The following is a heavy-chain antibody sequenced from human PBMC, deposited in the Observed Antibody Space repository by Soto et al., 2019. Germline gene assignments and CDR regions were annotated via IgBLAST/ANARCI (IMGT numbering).Heavy chain of an antibody. CDR3: AREKSDLELITWLDP. CDR1: GYSFTTYW. V-gene: IGHV5-10-1*01. CDR2: IDPRDSYT. J-gene: IGHJ5*02. D-gene: IGHD1-7*01. Sequence: PGESLKISCEASGYSFTTYWIGWVRQMPGKGLERMGAIDPRDSYTKYSPSFQGHVTISVDKSISTAYLQWNSLKASDTAIYYCAREKSDLELITWLDPWGQGTLVAVSS.